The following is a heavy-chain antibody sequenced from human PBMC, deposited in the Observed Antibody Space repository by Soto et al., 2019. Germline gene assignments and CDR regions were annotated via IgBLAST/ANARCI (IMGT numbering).Heavy chain of an antibody. V-gene: IGHV3-48*02. CDR2: ISSSRSTI. CDR1: GFTFSSYS. D-gene: IGHD6-13*01. CDR3: AAAAAVGSVGYYGMGV. Sequence: PGGSLRLSCAASGFTFSSYSMNWVRQAPGKGLEWLSYISSSRSTIYSADSVKGRFTTSRDNAKNSLYLQLNSLRDEDTAVYYCAAAAAVGSVGYYGMGVWGQGTTVTVSS. J-gene: IGHJ6*02.